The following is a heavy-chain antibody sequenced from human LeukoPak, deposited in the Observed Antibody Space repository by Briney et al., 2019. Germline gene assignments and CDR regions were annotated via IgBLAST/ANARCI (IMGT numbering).Heavy chain of an antibody. CDR3: AFEIGRSQGAFDI. CDR2: IWNDGSDE. J-gene: IGHJ3*02. Sequence: PGGSLRLSCAACGFIFSKYAMHWVRQTPGKGLEWVAAIWNDGSDENYADSVKGRFTISSDNSKNTLYLQMNSLRAEDTAVYYCAFEIGRSQGAFDIWGQGTMITVSS. D-gene: IGHD1-26*01. CDR1: GFIFSKYA. V-gene: IGHV3-33*01.